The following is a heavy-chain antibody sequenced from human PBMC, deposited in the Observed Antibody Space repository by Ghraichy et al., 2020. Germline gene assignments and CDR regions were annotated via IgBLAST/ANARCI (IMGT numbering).Heavy chain of an antibody. CDR3: ARARGDTVMVKYYYYGMDV. Sequence: ASVKVSCKASGYTFIGYYIYWVRQAPGQGLEWMGWINPNSGGTNYAQKFQGRVTMTRDTSISTAYMELSRLRSDDTAVYYCARARGDTVMVKYYYYGMDVWGQGTTVTVSS. CDR2: INPNSGGT. D-gene: IGHD5-18*01. V-gene: IGHV1-2*02. CDR1: GYTFIGYY. J-gene: IGHJ6*02.